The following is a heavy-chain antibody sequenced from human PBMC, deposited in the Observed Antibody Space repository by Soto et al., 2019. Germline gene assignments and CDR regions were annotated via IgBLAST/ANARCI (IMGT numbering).Heavy chain of an antibody. V-gene: IGHV1-8*01. CDR2: MNPNSGNA. Sequence: QVQLVQSGAEVRKPGASVRVSCKATGYSFTRHDINWLRQAAGQGLEWMGWMNPNSGNAVYAQKFQGRVTMTSNTSITTAYIEVTSLKSEDTAVYFCARGAYNDYSNWFDPWGQGTLVTVSS. J-gene: IGHJ5*02. CDR3: ARGAYNDYSNWFDP. D-gene: IGHD4-4*01. CDR1: GYSFTRHD.